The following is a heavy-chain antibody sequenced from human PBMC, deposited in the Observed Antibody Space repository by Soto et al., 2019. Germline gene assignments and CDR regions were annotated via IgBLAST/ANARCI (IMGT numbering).Heavy chain of an antibody. V-gene: IGHV3-7*05. CDR2: INQDGSEK. Sequence: GGSLRLSCAASGFTFRSYWMSWVRQAPGKGLEWVANINQDGSEKYYVDSVKGRFTVSRDNAKNSLYLQMNSLQTEDTAVYYCTRGSSRFQDPSYYYAMDVWGQGTTVTVSS. J-gene: IGHJ6*02. CDR3: TRGSSRFQDPSYYYAMDV. D-gene: IGHD6-13*01. CDR1: GFTFRSYW.